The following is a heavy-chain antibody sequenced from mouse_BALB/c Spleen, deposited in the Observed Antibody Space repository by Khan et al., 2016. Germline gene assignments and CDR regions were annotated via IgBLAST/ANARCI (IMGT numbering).Heavy chain of an antibody. CDR2: INPDSSTI. D-gene: IGHD1-1*01. Sequence: EVQLQESGGGLVQPGGSLKLSCAASGFDFRRYWMSWVRQAPGRGLEWIGEINPDSSTINYTPSLKDKLIISRDNAKNTLYLQMSKVRSEDTGLYYCTRLYYYGGIDYWGQGTTLTVSS. J-gene: IGHJ2*01. V-gene: IGHV4-1*02. CDR1: GFDFRRYW. CDR3: TRLYYYGGIDY.